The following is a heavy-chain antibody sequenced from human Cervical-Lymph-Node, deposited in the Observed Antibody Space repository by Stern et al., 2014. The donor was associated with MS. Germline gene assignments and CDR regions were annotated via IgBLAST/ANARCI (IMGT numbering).Heavy chain of an antibody. CDR3: AREIRGSGSYEYYYGMDV. J-gene: IGHJ6*02. Sequence: VQLVESGAEVKKPGSSVKDSCKASGGTFSSYAISWERQAPGHGLEWMGGIIPIFCQENYAQKFLGRVTITADESTSTAYMELSSLRSEDTAVYYCAREIRGSGSYEYYYGMDVWGQGTTVTVSS. D-gene: IGHD1-26*01. CDR1: GGTFSSYA. CDR2: IIPIFCQE. V-gene: IGHV1-69*01.